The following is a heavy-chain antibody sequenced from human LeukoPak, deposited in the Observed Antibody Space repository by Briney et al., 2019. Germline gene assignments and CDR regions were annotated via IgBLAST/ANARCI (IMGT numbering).Heavy chain of an antibody. CDR3: AKDWSAIAAAGLFDY. CDR2: ISGSGGST. Sequence: PGGSLRLSCAASGFTFSSYAMSWVRQAPGKGLGWVSAISGSGGSTYYADSVKGRFTISRDNSKNTLYLQMNSLRAEDTAVYYCAKDWSAIAAAGLFDYWGQGTLVTVSS. V-gene: IGHV3-23*01. CDR1: GFTFSSYA. J-gene: IGHJ4*02. D-gene: IGHD6-13*01.